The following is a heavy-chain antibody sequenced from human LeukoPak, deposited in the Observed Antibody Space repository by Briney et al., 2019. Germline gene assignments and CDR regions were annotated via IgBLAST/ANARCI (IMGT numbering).Heavy chain of an antibody. D-gene: IGHD3-9*01. J-gene: IGHJ5*02. CDR1: GGSISSSSYY. Sequence: KTSETLSLTCTASGGSISSSSYYWGWIRHPPGKRLEWIGSIYYSGSTYYNPSLKSRVTISVDTSKNQFSLKLSSVTAADTAVYYCAILLAGVRIRYFDWLPLPPSWFDPWGQGTLVTVSS. V-gene: IGHV4-39*01. CDR3: AILLAGVRIRYFDWLPLPPSWFDP. CDR2: IYYSGST.